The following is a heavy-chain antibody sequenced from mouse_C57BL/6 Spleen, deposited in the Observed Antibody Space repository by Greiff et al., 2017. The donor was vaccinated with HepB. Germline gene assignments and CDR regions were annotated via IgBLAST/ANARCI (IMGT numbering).Heavy chain of an antibody. Sequence: QVHVRQSGPELVKPGASVKISCKASGYTFTDYYINWVKQRPGQGLEWIGWIYPGSGNTKYNEKFKGKATLTVDTSSSTAYMQRSSLTSEDSAVYFCARGYYYGSSYVGFAYWGQGTLVTVSA. J-gene: IGHJ3*01. CDR3: ARGYYYGSSYVGFAY. CDR1: GYTFTDYY. V-gene: IGHV1-84*01. D-gene: IGHD1-1*01. CDR2: IYPGSGNT.